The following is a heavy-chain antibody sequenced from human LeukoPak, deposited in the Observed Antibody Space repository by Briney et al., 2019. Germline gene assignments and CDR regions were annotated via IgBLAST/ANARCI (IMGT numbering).Heavy chain of an antibody. J-gene: IGHJ4*02. CDR3: ARHGNYYGSGSYY. CDR2: INYSGST. Sequence: SETLSLTCTVSGGSISRYCWSWIRQPPGKGLEWIGEINYSGSTNYNPSLKSRVTISVDTSKNQFSLKLSSVTAADTAVYYCARHGNYYGSGSYYWGQGTLVTVSS. CDR1: GGSISRYC. V-gene: IGHV4-34*01. D-gene: IGHD3-10*01.